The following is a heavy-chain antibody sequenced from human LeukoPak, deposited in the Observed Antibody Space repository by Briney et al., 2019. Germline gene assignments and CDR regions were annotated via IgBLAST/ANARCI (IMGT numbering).Heavy chain of an antibody. V-gene: IGHV3-48*03. CDR3: ARDTHRYFDWLTTYYYYGMDV. J-gene: IGHJ6*04. CDR1: GFTFSSYE. Sequence: GGSLRLSSAASGFTFSSYEMNWVRQAPGKGLEWVSYISSGGSTIYYADSVKGRFTISRDNANNSLYLQMTSLRAEDTAVYYCARDTHRYFDWLTTYYYYGMDVWGKGTTVTVSS. CDR2: ISSGGSTI. D-gene: IGHD3-9*01.